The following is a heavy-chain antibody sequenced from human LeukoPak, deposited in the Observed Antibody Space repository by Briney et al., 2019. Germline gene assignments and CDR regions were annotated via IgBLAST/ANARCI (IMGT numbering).Heavy chain of an antibody. CDR2: IYYSGST. Sequence: SETLSLTCTVSGGSISSGGYYWSWIRQHPGKGLEWIGYIYYSGSTYYNPSLKSRVTISVDTSKNQFSLKLSSVTAADTAVYYCARVRDCIVGYCSSTSSLVDDWFDPWGQGTLVTVSS. CDR3: ARVRDCIVGYCSSTSSLVDDWFDP. V-gene: IGHV4-31*03. D-gene: IGHD2-2*01. J-gene: IGHJ5*02. CDR1: GGSISSGGYY.